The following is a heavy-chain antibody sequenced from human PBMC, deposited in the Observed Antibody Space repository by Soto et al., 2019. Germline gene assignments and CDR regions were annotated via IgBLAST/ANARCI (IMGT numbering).Heavy chain of an antibody. CDR3: ARDGGRHSGGIDY. V-gene: IGHV1-69*01. J-gene: IGHJ4*02. D-gene: IGHD1-26*01. CDR1: GCTFSSYS. CDR2: IIPIFGTA. Sequence: QVQLVQSGAEVKKPGSSVKVSCKASGCTFSSYSINWVRQAPGQGLEWMGEIIPIFGTANYAQKFQGRVTITADESTSTAYMELSSLRSEDTAAYYCARDGGRHSGGIDYWGQGTLVTVSS.